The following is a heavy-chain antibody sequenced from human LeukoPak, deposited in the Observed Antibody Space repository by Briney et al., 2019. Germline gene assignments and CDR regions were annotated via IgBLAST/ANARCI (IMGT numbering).Heavy chain of an antibody. V-gene: IGHV3-23*01. Sequence: GGSLRLSCAASGFIFNSSAMSWARQAPGKGLEWVSGIIGSGGSTYYADSVKGRYTISRDNSKNTLYLQMNSLRAEDTAVYYCAKDAEQWLVRSGDYWGQGILVTVSS. J-gene: IGHJ4*02. CDR1: GFIFNSSA. CDR2: IIGSGGST. CDR3: AKDAEQWLVRSGDY. D-gene: IGHD6-19*01.